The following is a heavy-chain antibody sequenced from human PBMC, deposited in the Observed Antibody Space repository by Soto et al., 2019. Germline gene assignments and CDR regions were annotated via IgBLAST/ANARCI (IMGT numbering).Heavy chain of an antibody. Sequence: QVQLVQSGAEVKKPGASVKVSCKSSGYPFTHYGITWVRQAPGQGLEWMGWISPFNGNTNYGQTLQGRVTLTTDTSTSTVYMELGSLRSDDTAVYYCARDQSFDRSYYYGIDFWGQGTTVTVSS. CDR2: ISPFNGNT. D-gene: IGHD3-22*01. CDR1: GYPFTHYG. J-gene: IGHJ6*02. CDR3: ARDQSFDRSYYYGIDF. V-gene: IGHV1-18*01.